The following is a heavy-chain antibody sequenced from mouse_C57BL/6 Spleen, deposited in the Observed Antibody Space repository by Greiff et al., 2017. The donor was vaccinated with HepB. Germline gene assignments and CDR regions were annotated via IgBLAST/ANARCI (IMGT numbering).Heavy chain of an antibody. CDR1: GYTFTSYW. CDR2: IHPNSGST. D-gene: IGHD1-1*01. V-gene: IGHV1-64*01. J-gene: IGHJ3*01. CDR3: AIYYYGSSYGVAY. Sequence: VQLQQPGAELVKPGASVKLSCKASGYTFTSYWMHWVKQRPGQGLEWIGMIHPNSGSTNYNEKFKSKATLTVDKSSSTAYMQLSSLTSEDSAVYYCAIYYYGSSYGVAYWGQGTLVTVSA.